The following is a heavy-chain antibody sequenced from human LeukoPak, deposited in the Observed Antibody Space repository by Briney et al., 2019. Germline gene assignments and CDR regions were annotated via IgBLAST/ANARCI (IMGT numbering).Heavy chain of an antibody. CDR3: ARDRYCSSTSCYRFYYYMDV. J-gene: IGHJ6*03. V-gene: IGHV4-59*01. D-gene: IGHD2-2*02. CDR1: GGSISSYY. Sequence: PSETLSLTCTVSGGSISSYYWSWIRQPPGKGLEWIGYIYYSGSTNYNPSLKSRVTISVDTSKNQFSLKLSSVTAADTAVYYCARDRYCSSTSCYRFYYYMDVWGQGTLVTVSS. CDR2: IYYSGST.